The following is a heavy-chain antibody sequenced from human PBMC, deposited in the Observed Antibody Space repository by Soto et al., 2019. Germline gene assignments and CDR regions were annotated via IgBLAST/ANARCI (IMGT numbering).Heavy chain of an antibody. CDR1: GGSISSGGYY. CDR3: ARERRAYGVGSYYGMDV. Sequence: QVQLQETGPGLVKPSQTLSLTCTVSGGSISSGGYYWSWIRQHPGKGLEWIGYIYYSGSNYYNPSLKSRVTISVDTSKNQFSLKLSSVTAEDTAVYYCARERRAYGVGSYYGMDVWGQGTTVTVSS. J-gene: IGHJ6*02. V-gene: IGHV4-31*03. D-gene: IGHD3-10*01. CDR2: IYYSGSN.